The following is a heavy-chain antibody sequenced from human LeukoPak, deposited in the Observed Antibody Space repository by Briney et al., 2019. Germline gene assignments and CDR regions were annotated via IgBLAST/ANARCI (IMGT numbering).Heavy chain of an antibody. V-gene: IGHV3-48*03. Sequence: GGSLRLSCAASGFTFSSYEMNWVRQAPGKGLEWVSYISSSGSTIYYADSVKGRFTISRGNAKNSLYLQMTSLRVEDTAIYYCAKDAGPYYDSPGYYYPWGQGTLVTVSS. D-gene: IGHD3-22*01. J-gene: IGHJ5*02. CDR1: GFTFSSYE. CDR2: ISSSGSTI. CDR3: AKDAGPYYDSPGYYYP.